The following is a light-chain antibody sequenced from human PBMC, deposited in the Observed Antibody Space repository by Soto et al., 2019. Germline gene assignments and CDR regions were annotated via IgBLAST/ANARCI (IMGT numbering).Light chain of an antibody. CDR3: IQGLQTPVT. J-gene: IGKJ4*01. V-gene: IGKV2-28*01. CDR2: LGS. CDR1: QSLLHSNGYNC. Sequence: DIVMTQSPLSLPVTPGEPASISCRSSQSLLHSNGYNCLDWYLQKPGQSPQLLIYLGSNRASGVPDRFSGSGSGTDFTLKISRVEAEDVGLYYCIQGLQTPVTFGGGTKVEIK.